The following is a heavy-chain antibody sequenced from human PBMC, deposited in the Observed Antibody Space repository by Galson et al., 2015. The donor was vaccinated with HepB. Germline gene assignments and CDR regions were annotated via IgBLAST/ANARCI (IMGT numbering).Heavy chain of an antibody. D-gene: IGHD6-13*01. V-gene: IGHV3-9*01. Sequence: SLRLSCAASGFTFDDYAMHWVRQAPGKGLEWVSGISWNSGSIGYADSVKGRFTISRDNAKNSLYLQMNSLRAEDTALYYCAKDTTPYSSSWYLPDYWGQGTLVTVSS. CDR2: ISWNSGSI. CDR1: GFTFDDYA. J-gene: IGHJ4*02. CDR3: AKDTTPYSSSWYLPDY.